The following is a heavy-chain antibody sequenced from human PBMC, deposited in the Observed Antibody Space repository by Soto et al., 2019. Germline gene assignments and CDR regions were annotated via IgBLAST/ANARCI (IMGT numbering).Heavy chain of an antibody. Sequence: QVQLQESGPGLVRPSQTLSLICTVSGGSINSGDSYWNWIRQHPEKGLEWIGYINYRGSTFYNPSLKSRIIKAVDTSNNQFSLKLSSVTAADTAVYYCARDAPGVAPYWGQGTLVTVSS. V-gene: IGHV4-31*03. D-gene: IGHD2-15*01. CDR1: GGSINSGDSY. CDR3: ARDAPGVAPY. CDR2: INYRGST. J-gene: IGHJ4*02.